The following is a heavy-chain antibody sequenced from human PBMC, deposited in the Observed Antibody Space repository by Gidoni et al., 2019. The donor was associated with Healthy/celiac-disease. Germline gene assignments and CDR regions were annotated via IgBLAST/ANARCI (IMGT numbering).Heavy chain of an antibody. J-gene: IGHJ5*02. CDR3: ARDRIAAPGWFDP. V-gene: IGHV3-21*01. D-gene: IGHD6-13*01. Sequence: EVQLVESGGGLVKPGGSLRLSCAAAGFTCSSYRMNWVRQAPGKGREWVSSISSSSSYIYYAASVKGRFTISRDNAKNSLYLQMNSLRAEDTAVYYCARDRIAAPGWFDPWGQGTLVTVSS. CDR2: ISSSSSYI. CDR1: GFTCSSYR.